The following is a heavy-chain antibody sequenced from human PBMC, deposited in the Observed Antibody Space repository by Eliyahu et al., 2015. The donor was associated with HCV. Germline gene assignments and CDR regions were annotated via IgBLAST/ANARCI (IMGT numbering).Heavy chain of an antibody. CDR1: GFSFSNHY. CDR3: ARGIVGVSVAFDF. D-gene: IGHD3-22*01. J-gene: IGHJ3*01. Sequence: EVQLVESGGGLVQPGGSLRLSCAASGFSFSNHYIHWVRPRPGRGXEWVSRSXTDGSSTNYAXSVKGRFTISRDNAKNTVYLQMNNLRHEDTAVYYCARGIVGVSVAFDFWGQGTMVTVSS. V-gene: IGHV3-74*02. CDR2: SXTDGSST.